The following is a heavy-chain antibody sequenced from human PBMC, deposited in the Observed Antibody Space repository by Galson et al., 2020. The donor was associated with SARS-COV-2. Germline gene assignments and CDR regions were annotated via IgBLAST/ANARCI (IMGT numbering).Heavy chain of an antibody. J-gene: IGHJ6*02. CDR2: INSDGSST. D-gene: IGHD6-19*01. V-gene: IGHV3-74*01. Sequence: PGGSLRLSCAASGFTFSSYWMHWVRQAPGKGLVWVSRINSDGSSTSYADSVKGRFTISRDNAKNTLYLQMNSLRAEDTAVYYCARDLYHSMYSSGFYYYYYGMDVWGQGTTVTVSS. CDR1: GFTFSSYW. CDR3: ARDLYHSMYSSGFYYYYYGMDV.